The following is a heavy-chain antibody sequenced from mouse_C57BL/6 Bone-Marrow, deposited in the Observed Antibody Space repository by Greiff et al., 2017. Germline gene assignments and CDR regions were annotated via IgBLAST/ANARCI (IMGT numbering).Heavy chain of an antibody. J-gene: IGHJ2*01. D-gene: IGHD1-1*01. Sequence: QVQLQQSGAELARPGASVKLSCKASGYTFTSYGISWVKQRTGQGLEWIGEIYPRSGNTYYNEKFKGKATLTADKSSRTAYMELRSLTSEDAAVYFCARGRDYGSRDPYYFDYWGQGTTLTVSS. CDR3: ARGRDYGSRDPYYFDY. CDR2: IYPRSGNT. V-gene: IGHV1-81*01. CDR1: GYTFTSYG.